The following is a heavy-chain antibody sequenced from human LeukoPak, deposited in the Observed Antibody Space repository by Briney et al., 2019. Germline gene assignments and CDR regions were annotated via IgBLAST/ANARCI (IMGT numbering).Heavy chain of an antibody. J-gene: IGHJ6*03. CDR3: ARDWDQLVPSKGGPPRYFYFMDV. Sequence: ASVKVSCKASGYTFTSYYMHWVRQAPGQGLEWMGWINPNSGGTNYAQKFQGRVTMTRDTSISTAYMELSRLRSDDTAVYYCARDWDQLVPSKGGPPRYFYFMDVWGKGTSVIVSS. CDR1: GYTFTSYY. CDR2: INPNSGGT. D-gene: IGHD2-15*01. V-gene: IGHV1-2*02.